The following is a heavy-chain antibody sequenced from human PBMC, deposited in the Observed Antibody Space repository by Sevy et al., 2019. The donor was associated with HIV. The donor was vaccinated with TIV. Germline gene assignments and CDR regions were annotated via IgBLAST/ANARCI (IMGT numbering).Heavy chain of an antibody. CDR2: ISGSGNTI. J-gene: IGHJ4*02. D-gene: IGHD1-26*01. CDR3: SRDLRLSGIYRSDY. CDR1: GFTFNSYD. Sequence: GGSLRLSCAASGFTFNSYDMNWVRRAPGKGLEWISYISGSGNTIYYADSVKGRFTISRDNAKKSRSLQMNSLRAEDTAVYYCSRDLRLSGIYRSDYWGQGTLVTVSS. V-gene: IGHV3-48*03.